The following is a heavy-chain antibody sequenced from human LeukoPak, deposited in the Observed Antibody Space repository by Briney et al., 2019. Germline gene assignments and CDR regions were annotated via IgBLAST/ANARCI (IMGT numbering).Heavy chain of an antibody. J-gene: IGHJ4*02. CDR3: ARDCPTASCYSGH. D-gene: IGHD2-2*02. CDR2: ISAYNGST. CDR1: GYTFTGYY. Sequence: ASVKVSCKASGYTFTGYYMHWVRQAPGQGLEWMGWISAYNGSTNYAQKLQGRVTMTTDTSTSTAYIELRSLTFDDTAVYFCARDCPTASCYSGHWGQGTLVTVSS. V-gene: IGHV1-18*04.